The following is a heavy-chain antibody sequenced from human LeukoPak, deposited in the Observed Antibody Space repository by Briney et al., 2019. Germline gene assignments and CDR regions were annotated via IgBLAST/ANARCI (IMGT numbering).Heavy chain of an antibody. CDR3: ARDRGYVIDY. Sequence: QPGGSLRLSCAASGFTFSSYWMPWVRHAPGKELVWVSRIHSDGSSSSTIYTDSVKGRFIISRDNAKSTLYLQMNNLRVEDTAVYYCARDRGYVIDYWGQGTLVNVS. CDR2: IHSDGSSSST. V-gene: IGHV3-74*01. CDR1: GFTFSSYW. J-gene: IGHJ4*02. D-gene: IGHD5-12*01.